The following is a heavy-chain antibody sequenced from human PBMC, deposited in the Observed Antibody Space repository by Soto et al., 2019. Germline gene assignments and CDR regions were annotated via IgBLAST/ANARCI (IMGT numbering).Heavy chain of an antibody. CDR2: ISSSSSYI. J-gene: IGHJ5*02. CDR1: GFAFSSYS. Sequence: TGGSLRLSCAASGFAFSSYSMNWVRQAPGKGLEWFSSISSSSSYIYYADSVKGRFTISRDNAKNSLYLQMNSLRAEDTAVYYCASLYSSSWYLWFDPWGQGTLVTVSS. D-gene: IGHD6-13*01. V-gene: IGHV3-21*01. CDR3: ASLYSSSWYLWFDP.